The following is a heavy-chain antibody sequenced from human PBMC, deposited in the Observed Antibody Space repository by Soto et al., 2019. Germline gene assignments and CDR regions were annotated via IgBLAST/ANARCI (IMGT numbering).Heavy chain of an antibody. CDR2: VYRTGST. D-gene: IGHD2-15*01. CDR1: GSSISSSNW. J-gene: IGHJ5*02. Sequence: PSETLSLTCALCGSSISSSNWWSWVRQPPGKGLEWIGEVYRTGSTTYNPYLESRLTISVDKSKNQFSLKLTSVNAAATAVYFCARDGKVSGSAPRCFGPWRQGTLITVSS. CDR3: ARDGKVSGSAPRCFGP. V-gene: IGHV4-4*02.